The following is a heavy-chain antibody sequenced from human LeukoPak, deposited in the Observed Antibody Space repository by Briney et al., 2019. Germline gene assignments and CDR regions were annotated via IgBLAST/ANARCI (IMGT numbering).Heavy chain of an antibody. CDR3: ARRKSSGYYDW. Sequence: SETLSLXCAVSGYSISSGYYWGWIRQPPGKGLEWIGSIYHSGGTYYNPSLKSRVTISVDTSKNQFSLKLSSVTAADTAVYYCARRKSSGYYDWWGQGTLVTVSS. V-gene: IGHV4-38-2*01. J-gene: IGHJ4*02. D-gene: IGHD3-22*01. CDR2: IYHSGGT. CDR1: GYSISSGYY.